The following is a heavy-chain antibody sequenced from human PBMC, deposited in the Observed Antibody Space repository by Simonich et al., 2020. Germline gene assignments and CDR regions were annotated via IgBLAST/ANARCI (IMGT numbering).Heavy chain of an antibody. Sequence: QVQLVESGGGVVQPGRSLRLSCAASGFTFSSYAMHWVRQAPGKGLGGVAVKSYDGSNKYVAASVKGRFTISRDNSKNTLYLQMNSLRAEDTAVYYCARDRNWGWFDPWGQGTLVTVSS. CDR1: GFTFSSYA. J-gene: IGHJ5*02. CDR3: ARDRNWGWFDP. V-gene: IGHV3-30*07. D-gene: IGHD7-27*01. CDR2: KSYDGSNK.